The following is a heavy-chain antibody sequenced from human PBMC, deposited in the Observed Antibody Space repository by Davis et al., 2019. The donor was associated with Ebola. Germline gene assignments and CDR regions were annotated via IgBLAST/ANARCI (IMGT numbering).Heavy chain of an antibody. CDR1: GFTFSSYA. CDR2: ISGSGGST. D-gene: IGHD4-11*01. V-gene: IGHV3-23*01. J-gene: IGHJ4*02. Sequence: GESLKISCAASGFTFSSYAMSWVRQAPGKGLEWVSAISGSGGSTYYADSVKGRFTISRDNSKNTLYLQMNSLRAEDTAVYYCARDPRYSNLGYFDYWGQGTLVTVSS. CDR3: ARDPRYSNLGYFDY.